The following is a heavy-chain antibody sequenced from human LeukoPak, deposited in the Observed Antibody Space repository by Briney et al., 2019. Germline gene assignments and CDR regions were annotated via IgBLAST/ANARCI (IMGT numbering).Heavy chain of an antibody. CDR3: ARGRSIAALRGAFDI. CDR1: GGSFSGYY. J-gene: IGHJ3*02. Sequence: SETLSLTCAVYGGSFSGYYWSWIRQPPGKGLEWIGETNHSGSTNYNPSLKSRVTISVDTSKNQFSLKLSSVTAADTAVYYCARGRSIAALRGAFDIWGQGTMVTVSS. D-gene: IGHD6-6*01. CDR2: TNHSGST. V-gene: IGHV4-34*01.